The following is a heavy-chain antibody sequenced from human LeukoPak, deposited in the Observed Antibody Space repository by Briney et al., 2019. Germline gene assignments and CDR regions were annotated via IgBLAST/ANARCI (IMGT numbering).Heavy chain of an antibody. CDR1: GGTFSSYA. CDR3: ARSTDYYGSGSYYMDY. D-gene: IGHD3-10*01. Sequence: GASVKVSCKASGGTFSSYAISWVRQAPGQGLEWMGGIIPIFGTANYAQKFQGRVTITADESTGTAYMELSSLRSEDTAVYYCARSTDYYGSGSYYMDYWGQGTLVTVSS. CDR2: IIPIFGTA. V-gene: IGHV1-69*01. J-gene: IGHJ4*02.